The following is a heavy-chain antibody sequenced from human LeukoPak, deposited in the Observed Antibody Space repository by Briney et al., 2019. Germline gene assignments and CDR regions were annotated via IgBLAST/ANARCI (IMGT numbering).Heavy chain of an antibody. V-gene: IGHV3-30*02. Sequence: GGSLRLSCAASGFTFSSYGMHWVRQAPGKGLEWVAFIRYDGSNKYYADSVKGRFTISRDNSKNTLYLQMNSLRSEDTAVYYCARDNSVGTNAWWFDPWGQGTLVTVSP. D-gene: IGHD4-23*01. CDR3: ARDNSVGTNAWWFDP. CDR2: IRYDGSNK. CDR1: GFTFSSYG. J-gene: IGHJ5*02.